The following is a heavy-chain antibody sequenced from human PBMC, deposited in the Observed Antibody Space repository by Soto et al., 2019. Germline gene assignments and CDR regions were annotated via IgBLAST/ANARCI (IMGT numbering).Heavy chain of an antibody. D-gene: IGHD3-3*01. Sequence: PRASVKVSCKASGYTFTGYYMHWVRQAPGQGLEWMGWINPNSGGTNYAQKFQGRVTMTRDTSISTAYMELSRLRSDDTAVYYCARGRVLRFLGDPRGWFDPWGQGTLVTVSS. CDR3: ARGRVLRFLGDPRGWFDP. J-gene: IGHJ5*02. CDR2: INPNSGGT. CDR1: GYTFTGYY. V-gene: IGHV1-2*02.